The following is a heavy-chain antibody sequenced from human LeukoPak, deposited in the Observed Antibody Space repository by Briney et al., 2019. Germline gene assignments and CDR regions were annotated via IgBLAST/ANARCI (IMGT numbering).Heavy chain of an antibody. V-gene: IGHV3-21*01. D-gene: IGHD3-22*01. CDR3: ARATYYYDSSGYPPWYYYYYMDV. Sequence: GGSLRLSCAASGFTFSSYSMNWVRQAPGKGLDWVSSISSSSSYIYYADSVKGRFTISRDNAKNSLYLQMNSLRAEDTAVYYCARATYYYDSSGYPPWYYYYYMDVWGKGTTVTISS. CDR2: ISSSSSYI. J-gene: IGHJ6*03. CDR1: GFTFSSYS.